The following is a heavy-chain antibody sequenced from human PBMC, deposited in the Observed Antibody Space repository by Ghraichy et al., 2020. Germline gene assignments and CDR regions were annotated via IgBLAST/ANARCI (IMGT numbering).Heavy chain of an antibody. CDR1: GFTFSSYA. CDR2: IRDNGANT. V-gene: IGHV3-23*01. Sequence: GGSLRLSCAASGFTFSSYAMSWVRQAPGKGLEWVSAIRDNGANTYYADSVKGRFTISRDNSKNTLFLQMNSLRAEDTAVYYCAKVPNYGDHYYFDYWGQGTLVSVSS. D-gene: IGHD3-16*01. CDR3: AKVPNYGDHYYFDY. J-gene: IGHJ4*02.